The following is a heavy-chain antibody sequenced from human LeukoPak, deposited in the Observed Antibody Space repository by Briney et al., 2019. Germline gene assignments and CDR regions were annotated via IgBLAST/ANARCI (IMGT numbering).Heavy chain of an antibody. D-gene: IGHD3-10*01. V-gene: IGHV4-34*01. CDR1: GGSLSRYY. CDR3: ARTDGSGSYMGYYFDY. CDR2: INHSGST. Sequence: PSETLSLTCAVYGGSLSRYYWSWIRQPPGKGLEWIGEINHSGSTNYNPSLKSRVTISVDTSKNQFSLKLSSVTAADTAVYYCARTDGSGSYMGYYFDYWGQGTLVTVSS. J-gene: IGHJ4*02.